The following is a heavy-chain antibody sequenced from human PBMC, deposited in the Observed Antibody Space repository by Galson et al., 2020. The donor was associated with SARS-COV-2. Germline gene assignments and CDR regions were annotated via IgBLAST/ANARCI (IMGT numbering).Heavy chain of an antibody. D-gene: IGHD3-10*01. CDR2: INPNSGGT. V-gene: IGHV1-2*04. J-gene: IGHJ6*02. Sequence: ASVKVSCKASGYTFTGYYMHWVRQAPGQGLEWMGWINPNSGGTNYAQKFQGWVTMTRDTSISTAYMELSRLRSDDTAVYYCARDGPITMVQGVSGYYGMDVWGQGTTVTVSS. CDR3: ARDGPITMVQGVSGYYGMDV. CDR1: GYTFTGYY.